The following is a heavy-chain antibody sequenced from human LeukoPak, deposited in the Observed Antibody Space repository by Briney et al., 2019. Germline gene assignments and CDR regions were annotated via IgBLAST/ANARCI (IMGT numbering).Heavy chain of an antibody. CDR2: IYYTGST. Sequence: TLRLSCAASGFTFSSYGMSWIRQAPGKGLDWIAYIYYTGSTYYNPSLKSRVTISLDTSKNQFSLKLTSVTAADTAVYYCARGGDSSGYEGRFDPWGQGTLVTVSS. D-gene: IGHD3-22*01. CDR1: GFTFSSYG. V-gene: IGHV4-30-4*07. J-gene: IGHJ5*02. CDR3: ARGGDSSGYEGRFDP.